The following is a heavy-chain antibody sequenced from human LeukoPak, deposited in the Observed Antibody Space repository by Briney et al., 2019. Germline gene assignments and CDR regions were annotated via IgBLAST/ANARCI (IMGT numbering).Heavy chain of an antibody. CDR2: INPNSGGT. J-gene: IGHJ1*01. D-gene: IGHD3-22*01. Sequence: ASVKVSCKASGYTFTGYYMHWVRQAPGQGLEWMGWINPNSGGTDYAQKFQGRVTMTRDTSISTAYMELSRLRSDDTAVYYCARDGVGYYDSSGYYYFQHWGQGTLVTVSS. CDR1: GYTFTGYY. CDR3: ARDGVGYYDSSGYYYFQH. V-gene: IGHV1-2*02.